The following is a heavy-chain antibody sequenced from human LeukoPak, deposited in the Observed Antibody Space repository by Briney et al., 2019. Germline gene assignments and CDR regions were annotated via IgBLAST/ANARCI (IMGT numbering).Heavy chain of an antibody. CDR3: ASSSGGFNWFDP. Sequence: PGGSLRLSCEASGFTFSRYWTHWVRQAPGKGLVWVSRINSDGSSTNYADSVKGRFTISRDNAKNTLYLLMNSLRVEDTAVYYCASSSGGFNWFDPWGQGTLVTVSS. CDR1: GFTFSRYW. CDR2: INSDGSST. V-gene: IGHV3-74*01. J-gene: IGHJ5*02. D-gene: IGHD6-19*01.